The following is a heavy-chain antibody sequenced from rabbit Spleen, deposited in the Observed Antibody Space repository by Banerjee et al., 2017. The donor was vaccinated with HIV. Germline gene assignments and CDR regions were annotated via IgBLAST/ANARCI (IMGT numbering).Heavy chain of an antibody. CDR1: GFSFSNKAV. J-gene: IGHJ4*01. V-gene: IGHV1S45*01. CDR3: VRDRANIGGDYGPYYFDL. CDR2: INIVTGKS. D-gene: IGHD2-1*01. Sequence: QEQLVESGGGLVQPEGSLKLSCTASGFSFSNKAVMCWVRQAPGKGLEWISCINIVTGKSVYANWAKGRFTMSRTSSTTVTLQMTSLTAADTATYFCVRDRANIGGDYGPYYFDLWGPGTLVTVS.